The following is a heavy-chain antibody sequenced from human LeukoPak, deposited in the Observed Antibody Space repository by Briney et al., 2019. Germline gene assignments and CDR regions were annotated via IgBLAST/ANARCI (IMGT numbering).Heavy chain of an antibody. J-gene: IGHJ3*02. CDR3: AREVTVFGAVRGSRGACNM. CDR1: GDSVSRDTAA. V-gene: IGHV6-1*01. Sequence: SQTLSLTCDISGDSVSRDTAAWSWTRQSPSRGLEWLGRTYYRFKWFNDYAPSVKSRITINADTVKNQVSLHLNSVTPEDTAVYYCAREVTVFGAVRGSRGACNMWGQGTLVTVSS. D-gene: IGHD3-3*01. CDR2: TYYRFKWFN.